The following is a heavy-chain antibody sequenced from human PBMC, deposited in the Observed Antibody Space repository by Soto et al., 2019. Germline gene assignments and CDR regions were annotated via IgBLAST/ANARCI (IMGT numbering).Heavy chain of an antibody. Sequence: QVRLLESGPELVKPSGTLSLSCTVSGDSIRSDDCFWGWIRRPPGQGLEWVGTIAHKGDTFYNPPLYSRLTMSLDASNNQFSLRLTSETAADAGVYFCARQVRGPISHYGWLSPVTSWGQGTQVTFSS. J-gene: IGHJ5*02. CDR1: GDSIRSDDCF. CDR2: IAHKGDT. V-gene: IGHV4-39*01. CDR3: ARQVRGPISHYGWLSPVTS. D-gene: IGHD3-10*01.